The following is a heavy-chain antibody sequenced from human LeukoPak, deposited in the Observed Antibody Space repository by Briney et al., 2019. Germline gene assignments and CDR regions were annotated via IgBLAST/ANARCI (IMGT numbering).Heavy chain of an antibody. CDR3: VRDCSDDCNGRGYFFDY. D-gene: IGHD2-21*01. V-gene: IGHV4-59*01. CDR2: IYYSGRT. Sequence: SETLSLTCTVSGGSINNYYWSWIRQPPGKGLEWIGYIYYSGRTNYNASLKSRVTISVDTSKNQFSLRLSSVTAADTAVYYCVRDCSDDCNGRGYFFDYWGQGTLVTVSS. J-gene: IGHJ4*02. CDR1: GGSINNYY.